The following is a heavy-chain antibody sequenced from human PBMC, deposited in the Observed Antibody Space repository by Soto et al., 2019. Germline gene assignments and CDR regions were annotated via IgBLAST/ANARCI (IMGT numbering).Heavy chain of an antibody. CDR3: ARVLFSTIRWKFEGSSYYFDD. CDR2: IKQDGSEK. J-gene: IGHJ4*02. D-gene: IGHD1-26*01. CDR1: GFTFSSYW. Sequence: GGSLRLSCAASGFTFSSYWMSWVRQAPGKGLEWVANIKQDGSEKYYVDSVKGRFTISRDNAKNSLYLQMNSLRAEDTAVYYCARVLFSTIRWKFEGSSYYFDDWGQGTLVTVSS. V-gene: IGHV3-7*03.